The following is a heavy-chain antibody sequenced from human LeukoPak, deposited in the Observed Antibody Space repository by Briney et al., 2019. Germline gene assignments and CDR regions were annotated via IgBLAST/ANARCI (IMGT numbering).Heavy chain of an antibody. J-gene: IGHJ4*02. D-gene: IGHD5-12*01. CDR3: ARRGDSGYDLLDY. Sequence: SETLSLTCAVYGGSFSRYYWTWIRQPPGKGLEWIGEINHSGSTNYNPSLKSRVTISVDTSKNQFSLKLSSVTAADTAVYYCARRGDSGYDLLDYWGQGTLVTVSS. CDR1: GGSFSRYY. V-gene: IGHV4-34*01. CDR2: INHSGST.